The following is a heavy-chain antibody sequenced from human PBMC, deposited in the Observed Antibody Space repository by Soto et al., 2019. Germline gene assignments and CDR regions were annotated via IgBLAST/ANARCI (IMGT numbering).Heavy chain of an antibody. CDR3: ARAAMGASSWPFDY. J-gene: IGHJ4*02. CDR2: IYHSGST. V-gene: IGHV4-4*02. D-gene: IGHD6-13*01. CDR1: GGSISSSNW. Sequence: SETLSLTCAVPGGSISSSNWWSWVRQPPGKGLEWIGEIYHSGSTNYNPSLKSRVTISVDKSKNQFSLKLSSVTAADTAMYYCARAAMGASSWPFDYWGQGTLVTVSS.